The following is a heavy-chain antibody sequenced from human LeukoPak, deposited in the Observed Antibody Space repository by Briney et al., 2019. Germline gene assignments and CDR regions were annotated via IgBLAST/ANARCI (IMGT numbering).Heavy chain of an antibody. D-gene: IGHD5-12*01. CDR3: AKDRAQGGYSGYGNVDY. CDR1: GFTFSSYG. Sequence: GGSLRLSCAASGFTFSSYGMHWVRQAPGKGLEWVAVISYDGSNKYYADSVKGRFTISRDNSKNTLYLQMNSLRAEDTAVYYCAKDRAQGGYSGYGNVDYWGQGTLVTVSS. CDR2: ISYDGSNK. J-gene: IGHJ4*02. V-gene: IGHV3-30*18.